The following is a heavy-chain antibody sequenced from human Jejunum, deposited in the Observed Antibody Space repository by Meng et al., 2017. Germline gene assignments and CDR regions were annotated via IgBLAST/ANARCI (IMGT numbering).Heavy chain of an antibody. CDR2: ISSNSDAV. D-gene: IGHD5-12*01. J-gene: IGHJ3*02. Sequence: GEVGESRGGLVKPGGSLTLSCVASGFTFSDYYMTWVRQAPGKGLEWVSSISSNSDAVYYADSVKGRFTVSRDNAKKSMYLQMNSLRAEDTAVYYCTRGGFGDHHAFDIWGQGTLVTVSS. CDR1: GFTFSDYY. CDR3: TRGGFGDHHAFDI. V-gene: IGHV3-21*01.